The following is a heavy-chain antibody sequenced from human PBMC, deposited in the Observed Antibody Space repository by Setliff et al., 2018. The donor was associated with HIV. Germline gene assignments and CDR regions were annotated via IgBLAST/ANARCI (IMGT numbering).Heavy chain of an antibody. CDR2: IKSKTDGGTT. V-gene: IGHV3-15*01. CDR3: TTGGGRNDAFDI. J-gene: IGHJ3*02. D-gene: IGHD3-16*01. Sequence: PGGSLRLSCTASGFTFGDYAMSWVRQAPGKGQEWVGRIKSKTDGGTTDYAAPVKGRFTISRDDSKNTLYLQMNSLKTEDTAVYYCTTGGGRNDAFDIWGQGTMVTVSS. CDR1: GFTFGDYA.